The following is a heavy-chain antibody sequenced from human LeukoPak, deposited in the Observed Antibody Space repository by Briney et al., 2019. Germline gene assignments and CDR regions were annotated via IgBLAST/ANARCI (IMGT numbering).Heavy chain of an antibody. V-gene: IGHV1-69*06. D-gene: IGHD3-22*01. J-gene: IGHJ5*02. Sequence: GASVKVSCKASGGTFSSYAISWVRQAPGQGLEWMGGIIPIFGTPNYAQNFQGRVTITADTSTNTAYMELSSLRSGDTAVYYCARCPWDYYDSSGLVWFDPWGQGTLVTVSS. CDR3: ARCPWDYYDSSGLVWFDP. CDR1: GGTFSSYA. CDR2: IIPIFGTP.